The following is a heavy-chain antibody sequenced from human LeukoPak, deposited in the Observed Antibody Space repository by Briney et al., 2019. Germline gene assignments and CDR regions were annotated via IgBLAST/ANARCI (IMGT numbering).Heavy chain of an antibody. CDR3: ARGDGVIMNY. CDR2: IKTDGSST. J-gene: IGHJ4*02. D-gene: IGHD3-10*01. Sequence: GGSLRLSCAGSGDSWMHWVRQVPGKGLVWVSRIKTDGSSTSYADSVKGRFTISNDNAENTLYLQMNSLRAEDTAVYYCARGDGVIMNYWGQGTLVTVSS. CDR1: GDSW. V-gene: IGHV3-74*01.